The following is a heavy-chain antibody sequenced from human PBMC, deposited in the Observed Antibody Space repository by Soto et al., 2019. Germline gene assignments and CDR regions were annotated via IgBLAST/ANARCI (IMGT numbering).Heavy chain of an antibody. CDR1: GASVSSGNYY. CDR2: IPYSGST. D-gene: IGHD1-26*01. CDR3: ARGSGSYCAS. J-gene: IGHJ4*02. Sequence: QVQLQESGPGLVKPSETLSLTCTVSGASVSSGNYYWSWIRQPPGKGLECIGYIPYSGSTNYNPSLKXXVXIXXDTAKSQFSLKLSTMTAADTAVYYCARGSGSYCASWGQGTLVTVSS. V-gene: IGHV4-61*01.